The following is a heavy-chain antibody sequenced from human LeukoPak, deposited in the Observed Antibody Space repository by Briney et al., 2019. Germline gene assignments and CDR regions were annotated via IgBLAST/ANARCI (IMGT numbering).Heavy chain of an antibody. D-gene: IGHD6-19*01. Sequence: GGSLRLSCAASGFAFNTYSMNWVRQAPGKGLEWVSFISSSSTTIYYADSVKGRFTVSRDNAKNSLYLQMNSLRAEDTAVYYCARAQTWSGWYVYWGQGTLVTVSS. CDR1: GFAFNTYS. CDR3: ARAQTWSGWYVY. CDR2: ISSSSTTI. J-gene: IGHJ4*02. V-gene: IGHV3-48*01.